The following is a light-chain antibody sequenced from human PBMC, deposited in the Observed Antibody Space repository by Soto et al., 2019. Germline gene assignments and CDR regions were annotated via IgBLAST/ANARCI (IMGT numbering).Light chain of an antibody. CDR1: QGLTDTN. CDR3: QQYNKWPLT. Sequence: EFVLTQSPVTLSLSPGEGATLSCRASQGLTDTNLAWYQQTPGQAPRLLIYGASTRATGVPPTFSGSASGTEFTLTISSLQSEDFTVYYCQQYNKWPLTFGQGTKVDI. V-gene: IGKV3-15*01. J-gene: IGKJ1*01. CDR2: GAS.